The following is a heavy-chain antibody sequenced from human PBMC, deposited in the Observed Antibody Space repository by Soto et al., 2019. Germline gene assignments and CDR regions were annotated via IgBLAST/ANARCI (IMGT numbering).Heavy chain of an antibody. J-gene: IGHJ5*02. D-gene: IGHD4-4*01. V-gene: IGHV4-34*01. Sequence: SETLSLTCAVYGGSFSGYYWSWIRQPPGKGLEWIGEINHSGSTNYNPSLKSRVTISVDTSKNQFSLKLSSVTAADTAVYYCARDKPYSNYVGPRWFDPWGQGTLVTVS. CDR1: GGSFSGYY. CDR2: INHSGST. CDR3: ARDKPYSNYVGPRWFDP.